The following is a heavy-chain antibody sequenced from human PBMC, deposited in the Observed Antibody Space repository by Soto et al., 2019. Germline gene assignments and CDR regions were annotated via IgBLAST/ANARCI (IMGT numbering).Heavy chain of an antibody. J-gene: IGHJ6*02. V-gene: IGHV4-4*07. D-gene: IGHD3-10*01. CDR3: ARDGSDSYGLDV. CDR1: GGSISSYY. CDR2: IYNGGNT. Sequence: PSETLSLTCTVSGGSISSYYWSWIRQSAGKGLEWIGCIYNGGNTQYNPSLKSRVTMSADTSKNQFSLRLNSVTAADTAVYYCARDGSDSYGLDVWGQGTTMTV.